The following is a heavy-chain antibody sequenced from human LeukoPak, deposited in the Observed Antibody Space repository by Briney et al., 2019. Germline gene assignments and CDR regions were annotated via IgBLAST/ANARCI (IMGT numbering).Heavy chain of an antibody. J-gene: IGHJ4*02. CDR3: ARHIGGWLYYFDY. Sequence: SETLSLTCTVSGGFISSSSYYWGWIRQPPGKGLEWIGSIYYSGSTYYNPSLKSRVTISVDTSKNQFSLKLSSVTAADTAVYYCARHIGGWLYYFDYWGQGTLVTVSS. V-gene: IGHV4-39*01. D-gene: IGHD6-19*01. CDR1: GGFISSSSYY. CDR2: IYYSGST.